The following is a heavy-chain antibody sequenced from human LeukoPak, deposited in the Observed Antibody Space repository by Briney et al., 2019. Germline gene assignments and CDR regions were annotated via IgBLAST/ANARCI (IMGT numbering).Heavy chain of an antibody. J-gene: IGHJ3*02. CDR1: GGTFSSYA. Sequence: SVKVSCKASGGTFSSYAISWVRQAPGQGLEWMGGIIPIFGTANYAQKFQGRVTITADESTSTAYMELSSLRSEDTAVYYCARVVAVAGKYLGFASAFDIWGQGXMVTXSS. V-gene: IGHV1-69*13. CDR3: ARVVAVAGKYLGFASAFDI. D-gene: IGHD6-19*01. CDR2: IIPIFGTA.